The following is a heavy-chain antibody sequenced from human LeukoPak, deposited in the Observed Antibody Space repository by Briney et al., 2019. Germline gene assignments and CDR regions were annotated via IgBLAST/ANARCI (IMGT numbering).Heavy chain of an antibody. V-gene: IGHV4-59*01. CDR2: IYYSGST. CDR3: ARDHKGIAAL. Sequence: SETLSLTCTVSGGSISSYYWSWIRQPPGKELEGIGYIYYSGSTNYHPSLKRRVTISVDTSKNQFSLKLSSVTAADTAVYYCARDHKGIAALWGQGTLVTVSS. D-gene: IGHD6-13*01. CDR1: GGSISSYY. J-gene: IGHJ4*02.